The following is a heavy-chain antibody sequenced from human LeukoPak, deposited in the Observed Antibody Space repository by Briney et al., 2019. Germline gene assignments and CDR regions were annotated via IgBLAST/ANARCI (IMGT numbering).Heavy chain of an antibody. CDR3: AKTYSSSRAHYYYYYYIDV. CDR2: ISYDAKSS. Sequence: GGSLRLSCVTSGFTFSSYGMHWVRQVPGKGLGWVAVISYDAKSSYHVDSVKGRFTISRENSKNTLYLQMNSLRAEDTAVYYCAKTYSSSRAHYYYYYYIDVWGKGTTVTISS. D-gene: IGHD6-13*01. J-gene: IGHJ6*03. CDR1: GFTFSSYG. V-gene: IGHV3-30*18.